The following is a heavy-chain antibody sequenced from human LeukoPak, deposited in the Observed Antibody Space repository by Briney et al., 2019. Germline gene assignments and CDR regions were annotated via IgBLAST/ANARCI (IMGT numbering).Heavy chain of an antibody. D-gene: IGHD6-13*01. CDR2: ISYDGSNK. CDR1: GFTFSSYA. CDR3: ARDVAIAAAGTFDY. V-gene: IGHV3-30-3*01. Sequence: AGRSLRLSCAASGFTFSSYAMHWVRQAPGKGLEWVAVISYDGSNKYYADSVKGRFTISRDNSKNTLYLQMNSLRAEGTAVYYCARDVAIAAAGTFDYWGQGTLVTVSS. J-gene: IGHJ4*02.